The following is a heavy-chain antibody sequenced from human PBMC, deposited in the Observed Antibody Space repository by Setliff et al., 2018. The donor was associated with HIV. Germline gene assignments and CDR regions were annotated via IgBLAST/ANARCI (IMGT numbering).Heavy chain of an antibody. V-gene: IGHV4-39*01. Sequence: SETLSLTCNVSGGSFSNSYYFWGWIRQPPGKGLEWIGSISYSGSTYYNPSLKSRVTMSVDTSKNQFTLRMTSVTAADTAVYYCARTSLGVERLDFWGQGRLVTVSS. CDR1: GGSFSNSYYF. J-gene: IGHJ4*02. CDR2: ISYSGST. CDR3: ARTSLGVERLDF. D-gene: IGHD3-3*01.